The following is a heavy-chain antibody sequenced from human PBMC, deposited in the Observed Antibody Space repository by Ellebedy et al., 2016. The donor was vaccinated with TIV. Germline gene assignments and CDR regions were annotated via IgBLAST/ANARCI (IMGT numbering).Heavy chain of an antibody. V-gene: IGHV3-30*18. CDR1: GSTFSNYG. CDR2: ITYDGSNK. D-gene: IGHD4-17*01. J-gene: IGHJ6*02. CDR3: SKALDYGDGYGMNV. Sequence: GESLKISCAASGSTFSNYGMHWVRQAPGKGLEWVAVITYDGSNKNYADSVHGRFTISSDNSNYALDLQMNSLRAKDTAVYYCSKALDYGDGYGMNVWGQGTTVTVSS.